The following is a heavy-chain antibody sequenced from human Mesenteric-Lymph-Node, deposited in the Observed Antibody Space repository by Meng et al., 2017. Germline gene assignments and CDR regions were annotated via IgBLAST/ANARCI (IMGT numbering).Heavy chain of an antibody. CDR1: GFTFSSYA. CDR2: ISGSGGST. D-gene: IGHD3-10*01. V-gene: IGHV3-23*01. J-gene: IGHJ4*02. CDR3: AKDYQVH. Sequence: VRRLESGGGWLQHGGSLRLSCAASGFTFSSYAMSWVRQAPGKGLEWVSAISGSGGSTYYADSVKGRFTISRDNSKNTLYLQMNSLRAEDTAVYYCAKDYQVHWGQGTLVTVSS.